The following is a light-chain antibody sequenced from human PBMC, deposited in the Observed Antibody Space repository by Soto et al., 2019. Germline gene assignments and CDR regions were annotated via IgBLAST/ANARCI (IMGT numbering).Light chain of an antibody. CDR2: GAS. Sequence: EIVLTQSTGTVSLSPGERAALSCRASQSVSSTYLAWYQQKSGQAPRLLIYGASSRATGVPDRFSGSGSGTEFTLTISSLQSEDFAVYYCQQYNNWPPTFGQGTKVDI. J-gene: IGKJ1*01. V-gene: IGKV3-20*01. CDR1: QSVSSTY. CDR3: QQYNNWPPT.